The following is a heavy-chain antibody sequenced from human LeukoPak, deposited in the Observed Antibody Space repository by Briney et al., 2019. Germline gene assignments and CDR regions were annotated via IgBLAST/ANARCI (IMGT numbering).Heavy chain of an antibody. V-gene: IGHV3-30-3*01. Sequence: GGSLRLSCAASGFTFSSYAMHWVRQAPGKGLEWVAVISYDGSNKYYADSVKGRFTISRDNSKNTLYLQMNSLRAEDTAVYYCARDAARGVIDYYYGMDVWGQGTTVTVSS. CDR1: GFTFSSYA. D-gene: IGHD3-10*01. CDR2: ISYDGSNK. J-gene: IGHJ6*02. CDR3: ARDAARGVIDYYYGMDV.